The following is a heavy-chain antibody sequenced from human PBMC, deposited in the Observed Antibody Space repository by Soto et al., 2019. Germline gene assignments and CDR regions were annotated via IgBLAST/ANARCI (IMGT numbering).Heavy chain of an antibody. J-gene: IGHJ4*02. V-gene: IGHV4-34*01. D-gene: IGHD3-22*01. CDR3: ARLRTRKYYYDSSGYFAY. CDR2: INHSGST. CDR1: GGSFSGYY. Sequence: PSETLSLTCAVYGGSFSGYYWSWIRQPPGKGLEWIGEINHSGSTNYNPSLKSRVTISVDTSKNQFSLKLSSVTAADTAVYYCARLRTRKYYYDSSGYFAYWGQGTLVTVSS.